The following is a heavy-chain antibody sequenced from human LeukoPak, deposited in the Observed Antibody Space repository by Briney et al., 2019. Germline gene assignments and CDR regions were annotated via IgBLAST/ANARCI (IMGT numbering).Heavy chain of an antibody. CDR3: ARVQWEQLSRLGYYYYMDV. CDR1: GYTFTSYG. V-gene: IGHV1-18*01. D-gene: IGHD1-26*01. CDR2: ISAYNGNT. J-gene: IGHJ6*03. Sequence: GASVKVSCKASGYTFTSYGISWVRQAPGQGLEWMGWISAYNGNTNYAQKLQGRVTMTTDTSTSTAYMELRSLRSDDTAVYYCARVQWEQLSRLGYYYYMDVWGKGTTVTISS.